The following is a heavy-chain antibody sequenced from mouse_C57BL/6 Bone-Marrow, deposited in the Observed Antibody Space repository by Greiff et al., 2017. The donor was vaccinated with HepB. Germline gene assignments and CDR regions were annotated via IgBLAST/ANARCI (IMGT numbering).Heavy chain of an antibody. Sequence: QVQLQQPGAELVKPGASVKMSCKASGYTFTSYWITWVKQRPGQGLEWIGDIYPGSGSTNYNEKFKSKATLTVDTSSSTAYMQLSSLTSEDSAVYYCAREGYDYDVVDYWGQGTTLTVSS. CDR1: GYTFTSYW. CDR3: AREGYDYDVVDY. V-gene: IGHV1-55*01. D-gene: IGHD2-4*01. CDR2: IYPGSGST. J-gene: IGHJ2*01.